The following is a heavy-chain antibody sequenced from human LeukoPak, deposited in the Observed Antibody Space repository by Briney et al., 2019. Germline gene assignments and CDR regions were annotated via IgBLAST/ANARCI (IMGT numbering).Heavy chain of an antibody. CDR3: ARVAATLYYFDY. CDR1: GYTFSYYW. V-gene: IGHV5-51*01. D-gene: IGHD2-15*01. Sequence: GESLRISCKGSGYTFSYYWIGWVRQMSGKGLEWMGVIYPGDSDTRYSPSFQGQVTISADRYISTAYLQWSSLKASDTAMYYCARVAATLYYFDYWGQGTLVTVSS. J-gene: IGHJ4*02. CDR2: IYPGDSDT.